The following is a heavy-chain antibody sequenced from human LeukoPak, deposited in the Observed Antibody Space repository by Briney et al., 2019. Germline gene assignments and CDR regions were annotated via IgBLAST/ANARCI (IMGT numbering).Heavy chain of an antibody. J-gene: IGHJ4*02. Sequence: GGSLRLSCAASGFTFDDYAMHWVRQAPGKGLEWVSGISWNSGSIGYADSVKGRFTISRDNAKNSLCLQMNSLRAEDTALYYCAKGYSAAAGIFLVDYWGQGTLVTVSS. CDR3: AKGYSAAAGIFLVDY. V-gene: IGHV3-9*01. CDR1: GFTFDDYA. CDR2: ISWNSGSI. D-gene: IGHD6-13*01.